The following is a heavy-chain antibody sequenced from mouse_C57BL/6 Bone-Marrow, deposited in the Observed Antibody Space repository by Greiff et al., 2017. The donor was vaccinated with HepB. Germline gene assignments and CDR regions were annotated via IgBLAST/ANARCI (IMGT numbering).Heavy chain of an antibody. J-gene: IGHJ2*01. V-gene: IGHV5-12*01. CDR2: ISNGGGST. D-gene: IGHD2-1*01. Sequence: DVHLVESGGGLVQPGGSLKLSCAASGFTFSDYYMYWVRQTPEKRLEWVAYISNGGGSTYYPDTVKGRFTISRDNAKNTLYLQMSRLKSEDTAMYYCARASNYYGDYWGQGTTLTVSS. CDR1: GFTFSDYY. CDR3: ARASNYYGDY.